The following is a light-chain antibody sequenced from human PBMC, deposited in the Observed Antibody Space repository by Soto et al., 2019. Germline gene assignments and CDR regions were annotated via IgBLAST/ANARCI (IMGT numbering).Light chain of an antibody. CDR2: DAS. Sequence: ETVMTQSPATRSVSPGETATLSCMASQSIRSNLAWFQQKPGQAPRLLIYDASTRATGIPARFSGSGSGTEFTLTISSLQSEDFAVYYCQQYNNWPRTFGQGTKVDIK. J-gene: IGKJ1*01. CDR1: QSIRSN. CDR3: QQYNNWPRT. V-gene: IGKV3-15*01.